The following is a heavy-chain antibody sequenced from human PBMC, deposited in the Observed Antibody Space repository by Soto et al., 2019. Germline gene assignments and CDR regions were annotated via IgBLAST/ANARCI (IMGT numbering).Heavy chain of an antibody. CDR1: GYSFTSYW. CDR3: AMSRDYDILTGYYPYYYGMDV. CDR2: IYPGDSDT. J-gene: IGHJ6*02. D-gene: IGHD3-9*01. V-gene: IGHV5-51*01. Sequence: PGGSLKISCTGSGYSFTSYWIAWVRQMRWKGLEWMGIIYPGDSDTRYSPSFQGQVTISADKSISTAYLQWSSLKASDTAIYYCAMSRDYDILTGYYPYYYGMDVWGQGTTVTVS.